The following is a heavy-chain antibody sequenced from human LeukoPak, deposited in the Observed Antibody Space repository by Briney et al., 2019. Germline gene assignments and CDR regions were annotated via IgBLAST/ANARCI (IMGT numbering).Heavy chain of an antibody. J-gene: IGHJ5*02. CDR1: GGSISSSSYY. V-gene: IGHV4-39*01. CDR2: IYYSGST. Sequence: SETLSLTCTVSGGSISSSSYYWGWIRQPPGKGLEWIGSIYYSGSTYYNPSLKSRVTISVDTSKNQFSLKLSSVTAADTAVYYCARSHTIFGVGPYNWFDPWGQGTLVTVSS. D-gene: IGHD3-3*01. CDR3: ARSHTIFGVGPYNWFDP.